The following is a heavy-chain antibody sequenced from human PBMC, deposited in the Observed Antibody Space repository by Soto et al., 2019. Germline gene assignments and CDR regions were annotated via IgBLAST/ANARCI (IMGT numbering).Heavy chain of an antibody. CDR2: ISGSGGST. J-gene: IGHJ6*02. D-gene: IGHD2-15*01. Sequence: GGSLRLSCAASGFTFSSYAMSWVRQAPGKGLEWVSAISGSGGSTYYADSVKGRFTISRDNSKNTLYLQMNSLRAEDTAVYYCAKGFSPLGYCSGGSCYPEYYYYGMDVWGQGTTVTVS. CDR3: AKGFSPLGYCSGGSCYPEYYYYGMDV. V-gene: IGHV3-23*01. CDR1: GFTFSSYA.